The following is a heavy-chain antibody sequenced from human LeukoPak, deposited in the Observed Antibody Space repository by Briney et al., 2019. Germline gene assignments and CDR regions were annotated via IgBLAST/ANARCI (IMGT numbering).Heavy chain of an antibody. CDR2: ISSSGSTI. D-gene: IGHD2-2*01. J-gene: IGHJ4*02. Sequence: GGSLRLSCAASGFTFSSYEMNWVRQAPGKGLEWVSYISSSGSTIYYADSVKGRFTISRDNARNSLYLQMNSLRAEDTAVYYCARGGGWDCSGTTCYALVFDYWGQGTLVTVSS. V-gene: IGHV3-48*03. CDR1: GFTFSSYE. CDR3: ARGGGWDCSGTTCYALVFDY.